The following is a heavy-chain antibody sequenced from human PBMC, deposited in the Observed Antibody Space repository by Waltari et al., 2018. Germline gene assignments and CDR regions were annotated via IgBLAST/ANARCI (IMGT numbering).Heavy chain of an antibody. CDR1: GDSISSHY. CDR3: ARDYYGSGIDY. CDR2: IYYSGST. V-gene: IGHV4-59*11. J-gene: IGHJ4*02. D-gene: IGHD3-10*01. Sequence: QVQLQESGPGLVKPSETLSLTCTVSGDSISSHYWSWIRQPPGKGLEWIGYIYYSGSTNYNPSLKGRVTISVDTSKNQFSMKLSSVTAADTAVYYCARDYYGSGIDYWGQGTLVTGSS.